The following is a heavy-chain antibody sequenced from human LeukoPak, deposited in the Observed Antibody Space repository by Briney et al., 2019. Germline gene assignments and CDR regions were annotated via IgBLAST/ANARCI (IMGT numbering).Heavy chain of an antibody. CDR1: GFTFSSYE. D-gene: IGHD3-22*01. CDR2: ISSSGSTI. CDR3: ARDYDSSGYYDPH. V-gene: IGHV3-48*03. Sequence: GGSLRLSRVDSGFTFSSYEMNWVRPAPGKGLEGVSYISSSGSTIYYADSVKGRFTISRDNAKNSLYLQMNSLRAEDTAVYYCARDYDSSGYYDPHWGQGTLVTVSS. J-gene: IGHJ4*02.